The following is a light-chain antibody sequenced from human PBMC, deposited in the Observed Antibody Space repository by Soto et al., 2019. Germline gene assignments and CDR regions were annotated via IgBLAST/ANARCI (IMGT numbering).Light chain of an antibody. V-gene: IGKV3-20*01. J-gene: IGKJ1*01. CDR2: GAS. CDR3: QQYGSPGT. Sequence: EIVLTQSPATLSLSPGERASLSCRASQKISSTVLAWYKQKPGQAPRLLIYGASNRATGIPDRFSGSGSGTDFTLTIRRLEPEDFAVYYCQQYGSPGTFGQGTKVDIK. CDR1: QKISSTV.